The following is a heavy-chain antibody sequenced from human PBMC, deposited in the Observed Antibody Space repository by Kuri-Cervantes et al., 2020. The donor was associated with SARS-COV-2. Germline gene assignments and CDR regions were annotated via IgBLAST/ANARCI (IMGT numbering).Heavy chain of an antibody. CDR1: GATFSTYG. CDR2: IIPFFGTP. Sequence: SVKVSCKAAGATFSTYGFSWVRQAPGQGLEWMGGIIPFFGTPNYAQKFEGRVTITADESTSTAYMEMSSLRFEDTAVYFCARDSARSLWWAFDIWGQGTMVTVSS. D-gene: IGHD2-21*01. J-gene: IGHJ3*02. CDR3: ARDSARSLWWAFDI. V-gene: IGHV1-69*13.